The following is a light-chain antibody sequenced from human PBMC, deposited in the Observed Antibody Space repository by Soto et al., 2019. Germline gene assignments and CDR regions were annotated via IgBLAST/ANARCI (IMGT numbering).Light chain of an antibody. CDR3: QPYNSYPWT. CDR1: QSISSW. CDR2: DAS. V-gene: IGKV1-5*01. Sequence: DIQMTQSPSTLSASVGDRVTITCRASQSISSWLAWYQQKPGKAPKLLIYDASSLESGVPSGFSGSGSGTEFTLTISSLQPDDFATYYCQPYNSYPWTFGQGTKVEIK. J-gene: IGKJ1*01.